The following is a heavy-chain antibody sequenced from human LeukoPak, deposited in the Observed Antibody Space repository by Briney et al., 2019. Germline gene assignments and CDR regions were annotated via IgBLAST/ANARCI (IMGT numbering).Heavy chain of an antibody. V-gene: IGHV3-23*01. CDR3: ARGVGLNPIPAAGNSLDY. J-gene: IGHJ4*02. CDR1: GFTFSSYA. Sequence: PGGSLRLSCAASGFTFSSYAMSWVRQAPGKGLEWVSAISGSGGSTYYADSVKGRFTISRDNSKNTLYLQMNSLRAEDTAVYYCARGVGLNPIPAAGNSLDYWGQATLVTVST. D-gene: IGHD6-13*01. CDR2: ISGSGGST.